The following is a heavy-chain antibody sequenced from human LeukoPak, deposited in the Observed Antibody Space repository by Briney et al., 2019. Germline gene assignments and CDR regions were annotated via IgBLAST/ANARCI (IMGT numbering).Heavy chain of an antibody. CDR3: ATGVTRYYDYVWGSYRYSDY. V-gene: IGHV4-59*02. J-gene: IGHJ4*02. D-gene: IGHD3-16*02. CDR1: GGSVSSYY. CDR2: IYYSGST. Sequence: PSETLSLTCTVSGGSVSSYYWSWIRQPPGKGLEWIGSIYYSGSTYYNPSLKSRVTISVDTSKNQFSLKLSSVTAADTAVYYCATGVTRYYDYVWGSYRYSDYWGQGTLVTVSS.